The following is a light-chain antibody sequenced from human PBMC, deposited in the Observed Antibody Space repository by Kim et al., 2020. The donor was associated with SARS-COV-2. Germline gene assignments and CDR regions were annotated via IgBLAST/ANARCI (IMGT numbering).Light chain of an antibody. CDR3: QSYDNSLSGYV. CDR2: GNS. Sequence: QSVLTQPPSVSGAPGQRVPISCTGSISNIGAGYDVHWYQQLPATAPKLLIYGNSNRPSGVPDRFSGSKSDTSASLAITGLQAVDEADYYCQSYDNSLSGYVFGSGTKVTVL. J-gene: IGLJ1*01. V-gene: IGLV1-40*01. CDR1: ISNIGAGYD.